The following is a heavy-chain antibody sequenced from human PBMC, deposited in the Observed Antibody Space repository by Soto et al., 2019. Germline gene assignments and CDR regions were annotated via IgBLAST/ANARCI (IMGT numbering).Heavy chain of an antibody. V-gene: IGHV3-11*01. D-gene: IGHD6-13*01. J-gene: IGHJ4*02. CDR2: ISSSGSII. CDR1: GFRFSDYY. CDR3: ARGHSSSWYDYDY. Sequence: PGGSLRLSCAASGFRFSDYYMNWIRQAPGKGLEWVSYISSSGSIIHYADSVKGRFTISRDNAKNSLYLQVNSLRAEDTAVYYCARGHSSSWYDYDYWGQGALVTVSS.